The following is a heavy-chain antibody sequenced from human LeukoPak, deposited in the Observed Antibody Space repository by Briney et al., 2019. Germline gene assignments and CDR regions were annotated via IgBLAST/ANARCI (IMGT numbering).Heavy chain of an antibody. V-gene: IGHV4-31*03. CDR3: ARRISSVWNFDY. CDR2: IYYSGST. Sequence: SETLSLTCTVSGGSISSGAYYWSWIRQRPGKGLEWIGYIYYSGSTYYNPSLKSRVTISVDTSKNQFSLKLNSVTAADTAVYYCARRISSVWNFDYWGQGTLVTVSS. D-gene: IGHD6-19*01. J-gene: IGHJ4*02. CDR1: GGSISSGAYY.